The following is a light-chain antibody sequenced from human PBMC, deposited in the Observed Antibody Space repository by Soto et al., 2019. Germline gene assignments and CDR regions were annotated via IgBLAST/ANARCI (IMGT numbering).Light chain of an antibody. CDR1: QSVSSY. CDR3: QQRSNWPPWT. V-gene: IGKV3-11*01. J-gene: IGKJ1*01. CDR2: DAS. Sequence: EIVLTQSPATLSLSPGERATLSCRASQSVSSYLAWYQQKPGQAPRLLIYDASNRATGIPARFSGSGSGTDFTPPLRSLEPEDFAVYYGQQRSNWPPWTFGQGTKVEIK.